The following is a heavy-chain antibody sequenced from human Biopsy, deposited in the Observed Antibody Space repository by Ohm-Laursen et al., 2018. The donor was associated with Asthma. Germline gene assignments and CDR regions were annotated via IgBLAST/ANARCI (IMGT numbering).Heavy chain of an antibody. CDR3: ARKAGSCISRTCYSLDF. CDR1: GGTFNTYV. Sequence: SVKVSCKPLGGTFNTYVIGWVRQAPGQGLEWMGGINSVFGTTTYPQKFQDRVTITADDSTSIVYMELSSLRSEDTAVYYCARKAGSCISRTCYSLDFWGQGTLVTVSS. D-gene: IGHD2-2*01. CDR2: INSVFGTT. J-gene: IGHJ4*02. V-gene: IGHV1-69*13.